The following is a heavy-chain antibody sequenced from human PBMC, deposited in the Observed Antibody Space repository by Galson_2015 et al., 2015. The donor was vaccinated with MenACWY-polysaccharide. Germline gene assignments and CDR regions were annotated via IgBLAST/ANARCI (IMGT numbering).Heavy chain of an antibody. V-gene: IGHV3-53*01. D-gene: IGHD4-11*01. CDR2: IDSAGAK. CDR1: GFTARNKY. CDR3: ATRVSDYSLYYFDC. J-gene: IGHJ4*02. Sequence: SLRLSCAASGFTARNKYMNWVRQAPGKGLEWVSAIDSAGAKSYSDSVKGRFTISRDDSQNTLYLQMNSLRAEDTAVCHCATRVSDYSLYYFDCWGQGALVTVSS.